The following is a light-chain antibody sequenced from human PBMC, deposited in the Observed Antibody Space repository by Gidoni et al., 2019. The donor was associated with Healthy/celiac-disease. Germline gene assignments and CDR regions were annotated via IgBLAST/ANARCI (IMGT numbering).Light chain of an antibody. J-gene: IGLJ3*02. CDR1: SGSVSTRYY. Sequence: QTVVTQEPSFSVSPGGTVTLTCCVSSGSVSTRYYPSWYQQTPGQAPRTLIYSTNTRSSGVPDRFSGSILGNKAALTITGAQADDESDYYCVLYMGSGFWVFGGGTKLTVL. CDR2: STN. CDR3: VLYMGSGFWV. V-gene: IGLV8-61*01.